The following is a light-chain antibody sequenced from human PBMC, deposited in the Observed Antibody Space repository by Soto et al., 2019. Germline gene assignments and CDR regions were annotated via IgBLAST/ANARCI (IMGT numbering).Light chain of an antibody. CDR1: SSSIGSNT. V-gene: IGLV1-44*01. CDR2: TDD. J-gene: IGLJ2*01. Sequence: QAVVTQPPSASGTPGQRVIISCSGSSSSIGSNTVNWYHQHPGTAPTVLIYTDDQRPSGVPARFSGSRSGTSASLAISGLQSEDEADYYCAAWDDSLNSVIFGGGTKLTVL. CDR3: AAWDDSLNSVI.